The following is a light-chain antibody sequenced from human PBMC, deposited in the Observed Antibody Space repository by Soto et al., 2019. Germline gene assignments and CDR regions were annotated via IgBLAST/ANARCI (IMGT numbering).Light chain of an antibody. CDR2: EVS. V-gene: IGLV2-8*01. J-gene: IGLJ1*01. CDR3: SSYAGSNNVYV. Sequence: QSALTQPPSASGSPGQSVTISCTGTSSDVGGYNYVSWYQQHPGKAPKLMIYEVSKRPSGVPDRFSGSKSGNTASLTVSGLQAEDEADYYCSSYAGSNNVYVFGTGTQLTVL. CDR1: SSDVGGYNY.